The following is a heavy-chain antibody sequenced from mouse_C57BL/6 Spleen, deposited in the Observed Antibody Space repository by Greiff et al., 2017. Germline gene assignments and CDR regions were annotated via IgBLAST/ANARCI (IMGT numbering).Heavy chain of an antibody. CDR3: ASRPGSSLGYAMDY. CDR1: GYTFTSYG. Sequence: QVQLKQSGAELARPGASVKLSCKASGYTFTSYGISWVKQRTGQGLEWIGEIYPRSGNTYYNEKFKGKATLTADKSSSTAYMELRSLTSEDSAVYFCASRPGSSLGYAMDYWGQGTSVTVSS. D-gene: IGHD1-1*01. J-gene: IGHJ4*01. V-gene: IGHV1-81*01. CDR2: IYPRSGNT.